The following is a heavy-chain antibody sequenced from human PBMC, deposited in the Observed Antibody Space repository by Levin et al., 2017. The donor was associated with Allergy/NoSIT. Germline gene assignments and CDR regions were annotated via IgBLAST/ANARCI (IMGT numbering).Heavy chain of an antibody. CDR1: GGSIRSGSYY. CDR2: IYSSGSA. V-gene: IGHV4-61*02. J-gene: IGHJ4*02. Sequence: SQTLSLPCKVSGGSIRSGSYYWSWIRQPAAKGLEWIGRIYSSGSANYNPSLKSRVTISVDPSKNPFSLKLSSVTAADTAVYYCARAEVGSEHWGQGTLVTVSS. CDR3: ARAEVGSEH. D-gene: IGHD3-10*01.